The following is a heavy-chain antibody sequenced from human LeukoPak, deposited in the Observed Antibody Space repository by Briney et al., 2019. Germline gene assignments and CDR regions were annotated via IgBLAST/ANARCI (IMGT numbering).Heavy chain of an antibody. D-gene: IGHD5-18*01. Sequence: GGSLRLSCAASGFTFSSYGINWVRQAPGKGLEWVSGITPSGGSTYYADSVKGRFTISRDNSKNTVYLQMNSLRVEDTAAYYCARDEGWIQLYFRGQGTLVTVSS. V-gene: IGHV3-23*01. CDR3: ARDEGWIQLYF. J-gene: IGHJ4*02. CDR1: GFTFSSYG. CDR2: ITPSGGST.